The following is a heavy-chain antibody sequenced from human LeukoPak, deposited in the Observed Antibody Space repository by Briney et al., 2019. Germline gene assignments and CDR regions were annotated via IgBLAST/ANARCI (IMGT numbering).Heavy chain of an antibody. Sequence: SETLPLTCTVSGASISTYYWSWIRQPPGKGLEWIGYIYDSGSTNYNPSLKSRVTISSDMSKNQFSLKVSSVTAADTAIYYCARDYGVGGYYFDSWGQGTLVTVSS. CDR2: IYDSGST. CDR1: GASISTYY. V-gene: IGHV4-59*01. J-gene: IGHJ4*02. CDR3: ARDYGVGGYYFDS. D-gene: IGHD3-22*01.